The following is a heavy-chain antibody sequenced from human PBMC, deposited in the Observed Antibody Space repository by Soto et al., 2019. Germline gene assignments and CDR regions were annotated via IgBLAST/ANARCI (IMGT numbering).Heavy chain of an antibody. V-gene: IGHV3-33*08. D-gene: IGHD3-10*01. Sequence: GGSLRLSCSASGFTFSSYGMHWVRQAPGKGLEWVAVIWYDGSNKYYADSVKGRFTISRDNSKNTLYLQMNSLRAEDTAVYYCARDWVTWFGAFTWFDSWGQGTLVTGSS. CDR3: ARDWVTWFGAFTWFDS. J-gene: IGHJ5*01. CDR1: GFTFSSYG. CDR2: IWYDGSNK.